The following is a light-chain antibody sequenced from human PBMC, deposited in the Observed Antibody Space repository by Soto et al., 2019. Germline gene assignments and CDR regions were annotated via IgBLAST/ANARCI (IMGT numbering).Light chain of an antibody. CDR3: QQRYSTPWT. CDR1: QSISSY. Sequence: DIQMTQSPSSLSASVGDRVTITCRASQSISSYLNWYQQKPGKAPKLLIYAASSLQIGVPSRFSGDGSGTDFSLTISSLQTEDFATYYCQQRYSTPWTFGQGTKVEIK. CDR2: AAS. V-gene: IGKV1-39*01. J-gene: IGKJ1*01.